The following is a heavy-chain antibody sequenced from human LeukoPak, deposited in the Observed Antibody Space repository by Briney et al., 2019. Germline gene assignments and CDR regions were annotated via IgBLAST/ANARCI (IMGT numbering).Heavy chain of an antibody. Sequence: GGSLRLSCAASGFTFGSYWMSWVRQAPGKGLEWVANIKQDGSEKYYVDSVKGRFTISRDNAKNSLYLQMNSLRAEDTAVYYCASGDFWSGYYLNYWGQGTLVTVSS. D-gene: IGHD3-3*01. CDR3: ASGDFWSGYYLNY. V-gene: IGHV3-7*01. CDR1: GFTFGSYW. J-gene: IGHJ4*02. CDR2: IKQDGSEK.